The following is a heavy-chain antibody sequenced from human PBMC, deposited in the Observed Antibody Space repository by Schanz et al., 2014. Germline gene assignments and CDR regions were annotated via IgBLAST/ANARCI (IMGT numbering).Heavy chain of an antibody. D-gene: IGHD3-22*01. CDR1: GFSFSTSS. CDR2: ITGSSSVM. CDR3: AKDHFGHYDSSGCSDCYYYGMDV. Sequence: EVQLVESGGGLVRPGGSLRLSCAASGFSFSTSSMNWLRQAPGKGLEWVSFITGSSSVMHYADSVKGRFTISRDNSKNTLFLQVNSLRAEDTAVYYCAKDHFGHYDSSGCSDCYYYGMDVWGQGTTVTVSS. V-gene: IGHV3-48*01. J-gene: IGHJ6*02.